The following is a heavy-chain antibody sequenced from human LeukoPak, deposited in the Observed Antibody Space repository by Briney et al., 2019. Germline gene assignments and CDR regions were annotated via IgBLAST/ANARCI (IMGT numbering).Heavy chain of an antibody. D-gene: IGHD1-7*01. V-gene: IGHV3-7*01. CDR3: ARERRKLYWFDP. J-gene: IGHJ5*02. Sequence: GGSLRLSCAASGFTFSSYWMSWVRQAPGKGVEWVANIKQDGSEKYYVDSVKGRFTISRDNSKNTLYLQMNSLRAEDTAVYYCARERRKLYWFDPWGQGTLVTVSS. CDR1: GFTFSSYW. CDR2: IKQDGSEK.